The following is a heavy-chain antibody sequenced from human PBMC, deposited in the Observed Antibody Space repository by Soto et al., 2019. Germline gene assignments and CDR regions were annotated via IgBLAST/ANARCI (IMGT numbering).Heavy chain of an antibody. D-gene: IGHD3-22*01. V-gene: IGHV3-30*03. Sequence: PGGSLRLSCATSGFSFNDYAMYWGRQAPGQGLEWVAIISSDGHHQFYLDNLRGRFTVSRDNSKNTLYLQMNSLRPEDTAVYYCSRGTYYPQSSGLHADYWGPGTVVTVSS. J-gene: IGHJ4*02. CDR2: ISSDGHHQ. CDR1: GFSFNDYA. CDR3: SRGTYYPQSSGLHADY.